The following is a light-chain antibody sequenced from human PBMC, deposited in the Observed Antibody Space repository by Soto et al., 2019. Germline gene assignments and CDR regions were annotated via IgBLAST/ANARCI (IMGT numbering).Light chain of an antibody. CDR1: ESVASSY. CDR2: GAS. J-gene: IGKJ1*01. CDR3: QHYNSYSEA. V-gene: IGKV3-20*01. Sequence: EIVLTQSPGTLSLSPGERATLSCRASESVASSYLAWYQQKPGQAPRLLIYGASNRATGVSARFSGSGSGTEFTLTISSLQPDDFATYYCQHYNSYSEAFGQGTRWIS.